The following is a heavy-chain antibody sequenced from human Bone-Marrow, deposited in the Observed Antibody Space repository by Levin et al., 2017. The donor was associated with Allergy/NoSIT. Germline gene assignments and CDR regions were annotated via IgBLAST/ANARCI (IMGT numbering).Heavy chain of an antibody. D-gene: IGHD2-21*01. CDR1: GGSISSSSYY. V-gene: IGHV4-39*01. CDR2: IYYSGST. Sequence: PSQTLSLTCTVSGGSISSSSYYWGWIRQPPGKGLEWIGSIYYSGSTYYNPSLKSRVTISVDTSKNQFSLKLSSVTAADTAVYYCARQLRGGTRFLYGMDVWGQGTTVTVSS. CDR3: ARQLRGGTRFLYGMDV. J-gene: IGHJ6*02.